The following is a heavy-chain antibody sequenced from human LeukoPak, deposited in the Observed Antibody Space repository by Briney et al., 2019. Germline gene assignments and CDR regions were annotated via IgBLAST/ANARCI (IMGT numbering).Heavy chain of an antibody. V-gene: IGHV1-18*01. Sequence: ASVKVSCKASGYTFTSYGISWVRQAPGQGLEWMGWISAYNGNTNYAQKLQGRVTMTTDTSTGTAYMELRSLRSDGTAVYYCARVGFRDYYYGMDVWGQGTTVTVSS. CDR1: GYTFTSYG. D-gene: IGHD1-26*01. J-gene: IGHJ6*02. CDR2: ISAYNGNT. CDR3: ARVGFRDYYYGMDV.